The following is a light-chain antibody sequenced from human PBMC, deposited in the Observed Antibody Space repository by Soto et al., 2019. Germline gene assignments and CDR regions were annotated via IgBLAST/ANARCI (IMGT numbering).Light chain of an antibody. J-gene: IGLJ2*01. CDR1: SSDVGGYNS. CDR2: DVT. Sequence: QSVLTQPRSVSGSPGQSVTISCTGTSSDVGGYNSVSWYQHHPGKAPKLMIYDVTKRPSGVPDRFSGSKSGNTASLTISGLQAEDEADYYCCSYAGSRVAFGGGTKLTVL. CDR3: CSYAGSRVA. V-gene: IGLV2-11*01.